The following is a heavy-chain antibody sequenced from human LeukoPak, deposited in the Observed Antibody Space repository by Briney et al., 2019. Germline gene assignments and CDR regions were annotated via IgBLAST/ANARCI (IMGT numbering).Heavy chain of an antibody. Sequence: GGSLRLSCAASGFTFSSHAMSWVRQAPGKGLEWVSAISGSGGSTYYADSVKGRFTISRDNSKNTLYLQMNSLRAEDTAVYYCAKDSSSIRGYSYGYRDYWGQGTLVTVSS. V-gene: IGHV3-23*01. CDR1: GFTFSSHA. J-gene: IGHJ4*02. CDR3: AKDSSSIRGYSYGYRDY. D-gene: IGHD5-18*01. CDR2: ISGSGGST.